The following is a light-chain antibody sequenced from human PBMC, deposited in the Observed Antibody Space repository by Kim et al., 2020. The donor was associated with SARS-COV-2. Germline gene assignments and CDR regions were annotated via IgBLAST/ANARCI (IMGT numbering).Light chain of an antibody. CDR2: DAS. J-gene: IGKJ1*01. CDR1: QVISNY. Sequence: ASVGDGVTIACRADQVISNYLAWYQRKPGRPPTLLIYDASGLQSGVPSRFSGSRSGTDFTLTISSLQPEDVGTYYCQQYGSVPWTFGQGTKVDIK. CDR3: QQYGSVPWT. V-gene: IGKV1-27*01.